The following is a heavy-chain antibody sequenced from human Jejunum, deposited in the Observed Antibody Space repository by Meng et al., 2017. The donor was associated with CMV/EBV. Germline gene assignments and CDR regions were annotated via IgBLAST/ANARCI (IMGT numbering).Heavy chain of an antibody. CDR2: IVGSGDST. J-gene: IGHJ4*02. D-gene: IGHD4-17*01. V-gene: IGHV3-23*01. Sequence: VPLLGSGGGLVQPGGSLRLSCATSGFTFSNYVMSWVRQAPGEGLEWVSSIVGSGDSTHYADSVKGRFTISRDNSKNTVYLQMNSLRAEDTAIYYCARDSYGDDKPPDYWGPGTLVTVSS. CDR1: GFTFSNYV. CDR3: ARDSYGDDKPPDY.